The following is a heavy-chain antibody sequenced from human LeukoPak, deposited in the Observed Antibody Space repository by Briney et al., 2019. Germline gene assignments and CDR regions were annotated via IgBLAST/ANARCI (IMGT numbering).Heavy chain of an antibody. V-gene: IGHV4-39*07. CDR2: IYYSGST. CDR3: ARVTGAAAGIYYYYYYMDV. D-gene: IGHD6-13*01. Sequence: SETLSLTCTVSGGSISSSSYYWGWIRQPPGKGLEWIGSIYYSGSTYYNPSLKSRVTMSVDTSKNQFSLRLSSVTAADTAVYYCARVTGAAAGIYYYYYYMDVWGKGTTVTVSS. CDR1: GGSISSSSYY. J-gene: IGHJ6*03.